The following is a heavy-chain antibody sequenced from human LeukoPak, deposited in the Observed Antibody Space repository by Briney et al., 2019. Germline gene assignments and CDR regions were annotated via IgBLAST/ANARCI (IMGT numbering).Heavy chain of an antibody. CDR1: GFTFSSHS. CDR2: ISSDSSNK. CDR3: VRGDYDFWSGYFE. J-gene: IGHJ4*02. V-gene: IGHV3-30*04. D-gene: IGHD3-3*01. Sequence: GGSLRLSCAASGFTFSSHSMHWVRQPPGKGLEWVAVISSDSSNKFYADSVEGRFTISRDNSKNTLSLQMRSLRADDTAVYYCVRGDYDFWSGYFEWGQGTLVTVSS.